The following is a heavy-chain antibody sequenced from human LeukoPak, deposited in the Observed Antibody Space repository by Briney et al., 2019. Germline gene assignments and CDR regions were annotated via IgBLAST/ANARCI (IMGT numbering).Heavy chain of an antibody. CDR1: GGSISSGDYY. D-gene: IGHD3-10*01. CDR2: IHYSGST. J-gene: IGHJ5*02. CDR3: ARDNYYGSGYNWFDP. V-gene: IGHV4-30-4*01. Sequence: SQTLSLTCTVSGGSISSGDYYWSWIRQPPGKSLEWIGYIHYSGSTYYNPSLKSRVTISVDTSKNQFSLKLSSVTAADTAVYYCARDNYYGSGYNWFDPWGQGTLVTVSS.